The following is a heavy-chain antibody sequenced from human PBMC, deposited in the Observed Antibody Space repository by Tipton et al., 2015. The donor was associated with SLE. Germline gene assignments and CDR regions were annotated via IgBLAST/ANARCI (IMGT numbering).Heavy chain of an antibody. Sequence: SLRLSCAASGFTFSNYWMSWVRQAPGKGLEWVANIKQDGSEKYYVDSVKGRFTISRDNAKNSLYLQMNSLRAEDTAMYYCARGHYDFWSGYPIDYWGQGTLVPVSS. D-gene: IGHD3-3*01. CDR2: IKQDGSEK. CDR3: ARGHYDFWSGYPIDY. CDR1: GFTFSNYW. J-gene: IGHJ4*02. V-gene: IGHV3-7*01.